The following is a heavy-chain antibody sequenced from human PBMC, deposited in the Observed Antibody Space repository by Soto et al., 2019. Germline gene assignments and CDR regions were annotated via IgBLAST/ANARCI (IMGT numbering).Heavy chain of an antibody. Sequence: PVRSLRLSCAPSGLTFGSYWMSRVRLAPGEWREWVANIKQEGSEKYYVESVKGRFTISRDNAKNSLYLQMNSLRAEDTAVYYCARWEYYYDSSGSPAIYYFDYWGRGTLVTVS. CDR3: ARWEYYYDSSGSPAIYYFDY. CDR1: GLTFGSYW. D-gene: IGHD3-22*01. CDR2: IKQEGSEK. J-gene: IGHJ4*02. V-gene: IGHV3-7*01.